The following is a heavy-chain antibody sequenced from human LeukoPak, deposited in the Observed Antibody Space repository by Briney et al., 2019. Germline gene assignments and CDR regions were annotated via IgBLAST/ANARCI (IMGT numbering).Heavy chain of an antibody. CDR1: GYTFTGYY. Sequence: APVKVSCKASGYTFTGYYMHWVRQAPGQGLEWMGRINPNSGGTNYAQKFQGRVTMTRDTSISTAYMELSRLRSDDTAVYYCARDDVGFSIDYWGQGTLVTVSS. D-gene: IGHD1-26*01. J-gene: IGHJ4*02. CDR3: ARDDVGFSIDY. CDR2: INPNSGGT. V-gene: IGHV1-2*06.